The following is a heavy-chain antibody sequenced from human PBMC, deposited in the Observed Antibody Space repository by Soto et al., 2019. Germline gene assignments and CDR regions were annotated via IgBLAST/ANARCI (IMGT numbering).Heavy chain of an antibody. V-gene: IGHV3-30-3*01. CDR2: ISYDGSNK. CDR1: GFTFSSYA. CDR3: ARGGSGRRDGYRDAFDI. Sequence: QVQLVESGGGVVQPGRSLRLSCAASGFTFSSYAMHCVRQAPGKGLEWVAVISYDGSNKYYADSVKGRFTISRDNSKNTLYLQRNSLRAEDTAVYYCARGGSGRRDGYRDAFDIWGQGTMVTVSS. D-gene: IGHD3-10*01. J-gene: IGHJ3*02.